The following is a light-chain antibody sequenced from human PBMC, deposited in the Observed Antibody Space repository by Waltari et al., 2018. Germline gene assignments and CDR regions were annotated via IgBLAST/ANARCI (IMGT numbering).Light chain of an antibody. CDR2: GAS. CDR1: QIVISDS. CDR3: QQYSGSPRT. J-gene: IGKJ1*01. Sequence: DIVLTQSPGTLSLSPGEGAALSCRASQIVISDSLAWYQHKPGQAPRLLIYGASNRATGIPDRFSGSGSGTEFTLTIGSLEPEDFAIYYCQQYSGSPRTFGQGTKVEI. V-gene: IGKV3-20*01.